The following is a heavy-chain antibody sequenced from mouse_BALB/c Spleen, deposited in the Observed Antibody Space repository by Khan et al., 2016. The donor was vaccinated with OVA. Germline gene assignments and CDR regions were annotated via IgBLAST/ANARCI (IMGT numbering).Heavy chain of an antibody. CDR1: GFSLYRYN. J-gene: IGHJ4*01. CDR2: IWGGGGT. D-gene: IGHD2-14*01. CDR3: GRAYYRYDGYYAMDD. Sequence: QVQLKESGPGLVAPSQSLSITCTVSGFSLYRYNIHWVRQPPGKGLEWLGMIWGGGGTDYNSTLKIRLSISKDNSKRQVFLKLNSQQTDDTTMYFCGRAYYRYDGYYAMDDWGQGTSVTVS. V-gene: IGHV2-6-4*01.